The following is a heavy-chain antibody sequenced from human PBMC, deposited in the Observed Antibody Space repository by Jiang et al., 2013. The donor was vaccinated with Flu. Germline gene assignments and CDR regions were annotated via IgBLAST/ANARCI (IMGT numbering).Heavy chain of an antibody. Sequence: ADFVKGRFTISRDNSKNTLYLQMNSLRDEDTGVYYCARDSDTDYYFDFWGQGTLVTVSS. J-gene: IGHJ4*02. V-gene: IGHV3-33*01. D-gene: IGHD2-21*02. CDR3: ARDSDTDYYFDF.